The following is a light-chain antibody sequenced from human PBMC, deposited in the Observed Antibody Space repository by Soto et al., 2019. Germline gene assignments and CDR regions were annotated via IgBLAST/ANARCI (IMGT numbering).Light chain of an antibody. V-gene: IGLV2-14*03. CDR1: SSDVGLYNY. CDR3: NSYTSSGTYV. CDR2: DVS. Sequence: QAASVSGSPGQSITISCTGTSSDVGLYNYVSWYRHLPGKAPELIIYDVSNRPSGVSNRFSGSKSANTASLTISGLQAEDEADYYCNSYTSSGTYVFGTGTKLTVL. J-gene: IGLJ1*01.